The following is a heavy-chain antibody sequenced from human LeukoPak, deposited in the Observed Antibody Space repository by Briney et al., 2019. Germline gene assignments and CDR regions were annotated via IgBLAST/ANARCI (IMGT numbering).Heavy chain of an antibody. Sequence: PGRSLRLSCAASGFTFSSYGMHWVRQAPGKGLEWVAVISYDGSNKYYADSVKGRFTISRDNSKNTLYLQMNSLRAEDTAVYYCARRGGQYYYGSGSEIRWFDPWGQGTLVTVSS. CDR2: ISYDGSNK. J-gene: IGHJ5*02. CDR1: GFTFSSYG. D-gene: IGHD3-10*01. V-gene: IGHV3-30*19. CDR3: ARRGGQYYYGSGSEIRWFDP.